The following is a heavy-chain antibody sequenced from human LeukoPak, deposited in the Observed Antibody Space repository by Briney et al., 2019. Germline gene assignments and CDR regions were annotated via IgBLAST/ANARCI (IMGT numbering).Heavy chain of an antibody. Sequence: PGRSLRLSCAASGFTFSSYAMHWVRQAPGKGLEWVAVISYDGSNKYYADSVKGRFTISRDNSKNTLYLQMNSPRADDTAVYYCAKDRQTGDYLTSDFWGQGTLVTVSS. D-gene: IGHD4-17*01. CDR2: ISYDGSNK. V-gene: IGHV3-30-3*01. CDR1: GFTFSSYA. J-gene: IGHJ4*02. CDR3: AKDRQTGDYLTSDF.